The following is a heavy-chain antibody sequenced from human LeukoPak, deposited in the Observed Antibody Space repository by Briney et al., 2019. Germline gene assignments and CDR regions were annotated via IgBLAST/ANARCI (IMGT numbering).Heavy chain of an antibody. CDR2: IYYSGST. V-gene: IGHV4-59*08. CDR1: GGSITNSY. J-gene: IGHJ4*02. D-gene: IGHD3-10*01. Sequence: SETLSLTCTVSGGSITNSYWSWLRQPPGKGLEWIGYIYYSGSTNYNPSLKSRVTISVDTSKNQFSLKLSSVTAADTAVYYCARRDDRGGNFDYWGQGTLVTVSS. CDR3: ARRDDRGGNFDY.